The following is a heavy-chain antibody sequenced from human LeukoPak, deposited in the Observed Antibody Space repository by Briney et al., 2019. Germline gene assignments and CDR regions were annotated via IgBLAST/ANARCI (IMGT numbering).Heavy chain of an antibody. D-gene: IGHD1-14*01. CDR1: GGTYIRYA. CDR2: IIPILGIA. Sequence: GASVTVSCMATGGTYIRYAFHWLRQAPGQGLEWMGRIIPILGIANYAQKFQGRVTITADKSTSTAYMELSSLRSEGTAVYYCASRGEYSGGYYYRNLIYWGQGTLVTVSS. J-gene: IGHJ4*02. CDR3: ASRGEYSGGYYYRNLIY. V-gene: IGHV1-69*04.